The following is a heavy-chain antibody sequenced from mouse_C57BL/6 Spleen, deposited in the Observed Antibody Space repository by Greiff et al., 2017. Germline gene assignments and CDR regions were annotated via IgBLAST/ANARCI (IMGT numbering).Heavy chain of an antibody. Sequence: VQLQQSGAELVRPGTSVKVSCKASGYAFTNYLIEWVKQRPGQGLEWIGVINPGSGGTNYNEKFKGKATLTADKSSSTAYMQLSSLTSEDAAVDFCARSDGYYSRDYWGQGTSVTVSS. CDR2: INPGSGGT. V-gene: IGHV1-54*01. CDR3: ARSDGYYSRDY. J-gene: IGHJ4*01. D-gene: IGHD2-3*01. CDR1: GYAFTNYL.